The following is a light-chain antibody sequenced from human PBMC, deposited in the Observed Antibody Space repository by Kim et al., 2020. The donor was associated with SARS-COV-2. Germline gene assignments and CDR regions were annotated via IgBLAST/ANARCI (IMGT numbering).Light chain of an antibody. CDR2: GAS. J-gene: IGKJ4*01. V-gene: IGKV3-20*01. CDR3: QQFGGSPMVT. CDR1: QTVNSKF. Sequence: PGERATLACRASQTVNSKFLAWYQEKPGQAPKLLISGASSRATGIPDRFSGSGSGTDFTLTISRLEPEDFAVYYCQQFGGSPMVTFGGGTKVDIK.